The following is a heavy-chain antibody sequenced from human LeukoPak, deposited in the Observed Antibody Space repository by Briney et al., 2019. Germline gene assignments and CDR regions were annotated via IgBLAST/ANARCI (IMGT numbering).Heavy chain of an antibody. J-gene: IGHJ3*02. D-gene: IGHD2-15*01. V-gene: IGHV1-18*01. Sequence: ASVKVSCKASGYTFTIYGISWVRQAPGQGLEWMGWISAYDGNTNYAQKLQGRVTMTTDTSTSTAYMELRSLRSDDTAVYYCARDREFVVGDAFDIWGQGTMVTVSS. CDR1: GYTFTIYG. CDR2: ISAYDGNT. CDR3: ARDREFVVGDAFDI.